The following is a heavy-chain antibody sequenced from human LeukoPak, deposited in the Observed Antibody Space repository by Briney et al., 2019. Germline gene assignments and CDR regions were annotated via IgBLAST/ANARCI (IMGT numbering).Heavy chain of an antibody. Sequence: ASVKDSCKASGYTFTSYDINWVRQATGQGLEWMGWMSPKSGNTGYAQKFQGRVTMTSNTAISTAYMELSSLRSEDTAVYYCVRTPPNWGADYWGQGTLVTVSS. CDR3: VRTPPNWGADY. V-gene: IGHV1-8*01. CDR1: GYTFTSYD. CDR2: MSPKSGNT. J-gene: IGHJ4*02. D-gene: IGHD7-27*01.